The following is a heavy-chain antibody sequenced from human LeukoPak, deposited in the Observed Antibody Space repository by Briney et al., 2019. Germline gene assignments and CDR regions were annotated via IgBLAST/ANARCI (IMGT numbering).Heavy chain of an antibody. CDR2: LYTSGAT. D-gene: IGHD4-23*01. CDR3: ARRPITPDYYYMDV. Sequence: GGSLRLSCAASGFTVSSNYMTWVRQAPGKGLEWVSVLYTSGATYYADSVRGRFTISRDNSKNTLYLQMNSLRAEDTAVYHCARRPITPDYYYMDVWGKGTTVTVSS. CDR1: GFTVSSNY. J-gene: IGHJ6*03. V-gene: IGHV3-53*01.